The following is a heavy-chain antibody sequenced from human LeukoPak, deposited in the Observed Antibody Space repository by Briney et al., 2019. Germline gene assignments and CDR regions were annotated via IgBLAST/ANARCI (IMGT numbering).Heavy chain of an antibody. Sequence: GGSLRLSCSASGFTFSSYAMHWVRQAPGKGLEYVSAISSNGGSTYYADSVKGRFTISRDNSKNTLYLQMSSLRAEDTAVYYCVKGPYYDILAGYSFDYWGQGTLVTVSS. V-gene: IGHV3-64D*06. J-gene: IGHJ4*02. CDR1: GFTFSSYA. CDR3: VKGPYYDILAGYSFDY. D-gene: IGHD3-9*01. CDR2: ISSNGGST.